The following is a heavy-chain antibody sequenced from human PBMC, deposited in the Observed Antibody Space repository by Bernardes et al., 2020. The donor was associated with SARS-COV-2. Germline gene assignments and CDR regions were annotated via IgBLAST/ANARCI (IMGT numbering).Heavy chain of an antibody. D-gene: IGHD6-13*01. J-gene: IGHJ3*02. Sequence: GGSLRLSCAASGFTFRSYAMSWVRQAPGKGLEWVSAISGSGGSTYYADSVKGRFTISRDNSKNTLYLQRNSLRAEDTAVYYCAKAYSSSWYIDAFDIWGQGTMVTVSS. CDR3: AKAYSSSWYIDAFDI. CDR1: GFTFRSYA. V-gene: IGHV3-23*01. CDR2: ISGSGGST.